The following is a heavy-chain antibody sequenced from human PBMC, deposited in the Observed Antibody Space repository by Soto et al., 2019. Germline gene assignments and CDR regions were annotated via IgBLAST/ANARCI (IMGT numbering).Heavy chain of an antibody. V-gene: IGHV1-2*02. CDR3: ARSLSTIGGRPDS. J-gene: IGHJ4*02. CDR1: GYTFTGYY. D-gene: IGHD6-6*01. Sequence: ASVKVSCKASGYTFTGYYMHWVRQAPGQGLEWMGWINPNSGDTKYAQKFQGRVTMTRDTSTRTAYMEVSRLTSGDTAVYYCARSLSTIGGRPDSWGQGTLATVSS. CDR2: INPNSGDT.